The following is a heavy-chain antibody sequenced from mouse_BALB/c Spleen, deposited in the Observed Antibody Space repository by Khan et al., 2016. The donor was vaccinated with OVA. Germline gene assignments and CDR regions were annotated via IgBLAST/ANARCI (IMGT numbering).Heavy chain of an antibody. V-gene: IGHV5-12-1*01. CDR1: GFAFSSYD. J-gene: IGHJ2*01. Sequence: LVESGGGLVKPGGSLKLSCAASGFAFSSYDMSWVRQTPEKRLEWVAFISIGGGTTYYPDTVKGRFTISRDNAKNTLYLQMNSLKSEDTAMYYCTRPHYYGSNYYFDYWGQGTTLTVSS. D-gene: IGHD1-1*01. CDR2: ISIGGGTT. CDR3: TRPHYYGSNYYFDY.